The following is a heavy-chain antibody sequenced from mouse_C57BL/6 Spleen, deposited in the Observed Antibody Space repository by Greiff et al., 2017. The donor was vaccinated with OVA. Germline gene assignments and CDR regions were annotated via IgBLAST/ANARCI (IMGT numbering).Heavy chain of an antibody. V-gene: IGHV1-69*01. CDR2: IDPSDSYT. D-gene: IGHD1-1*01. J-gene: IGHJ1*03. CDR3: ARCYYYGSSYAWYFGV. CDR1: GYTFTSYW. Sequence: QVQLQQPGAELVMPGASVKLSCKASGYTFTSYWMHWVKQRPGQGLEWIGEIDPSDSYTNYNQKFKGKSTLTVDKSSSTAYMQLSSLTSEDSAVYYCARCYYYGSSYAWYFGVWGKGTTVTVSS.